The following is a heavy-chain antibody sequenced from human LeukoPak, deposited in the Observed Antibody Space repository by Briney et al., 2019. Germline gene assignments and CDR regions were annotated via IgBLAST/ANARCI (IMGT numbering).Heavy chain of an antibody. V-gene: IGHV5-51*01. Sequence: GESLKISCKGSGYSFTSYWIGWVRQMPGKGLGWMGIIYPGDSDTRDSPSFQGQVTISADKSISTAYLQWSSLKASDTAMYYCARARGNSWSYFDYWGQGTLVTVSS. CDR3: ARARGNSWSYFDY. D-gene: IGHD6-13*01. J-gene: IGHJ4*02. CDR2: IYPGDSDT. CDR1: GYSFTSYW.